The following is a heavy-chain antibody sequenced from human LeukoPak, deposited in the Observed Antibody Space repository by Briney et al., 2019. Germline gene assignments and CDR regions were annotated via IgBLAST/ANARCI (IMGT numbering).Heavy chain of an antibody. V-gene: IGHV3-30*04. CDR2: ISYDGSNT. CDR1: GFIFRSYA. CDR3: ARSFSGSYPDFDY. D-gene: IGHD1-26*01. J-gene: IGHJ4*02. Sequence: PGRSLRLSCAASGFIFRSYAMHWVRQAPGKGLGWVTLISYDGSNTYYADSVKGRFTISRDNSKNTLYLQMNSLRVEDTAVYYCARSFSGSYPDFDYWGQGALVTVSS.